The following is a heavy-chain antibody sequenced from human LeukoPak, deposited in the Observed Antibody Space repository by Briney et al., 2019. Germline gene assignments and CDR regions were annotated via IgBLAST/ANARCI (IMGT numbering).Heavy chain of an antibody. CDR1: GGTFSSYA. CDR3: ATGYYYYYYMDV. V-gene: IGHV1-69*13. J-gene: IGHJ6*03. Sequence: GASAKVSCKASGGTFSSYAISWVRQAPGQGLEWMGGIIPIFGTANYAQKFQGRVTITADESTSTAYMELSSLRSEDTAVYYCATGYYYYYYMDVWGKGTTVTVSS. CDR2: IIPIFGTA.